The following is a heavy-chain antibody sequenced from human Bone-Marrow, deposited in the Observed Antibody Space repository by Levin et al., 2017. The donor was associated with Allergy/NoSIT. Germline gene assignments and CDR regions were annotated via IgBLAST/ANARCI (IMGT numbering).Heavy chain of an antibody. CDR3: AKDEGATRSYYIDY. Sequence: GGSLRLSCAASGLTFTSYGMHWVRQAPGKGLEWVALILYDGSNKYYADSVKGRFTISRDNSKNTLYLQMNSLRADDTAVYYCAKDEGATRSYYIDYWGQGTLVTVSS. CDR2: ILYDGSNK. J-gene: IGHJ4*02. D-gene: IGHD1-26*01. CDR1: GLTFTSYG. V-gene: IGHV3-30*18.